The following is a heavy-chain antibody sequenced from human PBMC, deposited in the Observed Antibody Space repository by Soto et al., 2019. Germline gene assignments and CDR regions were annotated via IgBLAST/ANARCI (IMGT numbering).Heavy chain of an antibody. Sequence: SETLSLTCAVYGGSFSGYYWSWIRQPPGKGLEWIGEINHSGSTNYNPSLKSRVTISVDTSKNQFSLKLSSVTAVDTAVYYCARGDGYDLNYYYYMDVWGKGTTVTVSS. CDR2: INHSGST. CDR1: GGSFSGYY. V-gene: IGHV4-34*01. J-gene: IGHJ6*03. CDR3: ARGDGYDLNYYYYMDV. D-gene: IGHD5-12*01.